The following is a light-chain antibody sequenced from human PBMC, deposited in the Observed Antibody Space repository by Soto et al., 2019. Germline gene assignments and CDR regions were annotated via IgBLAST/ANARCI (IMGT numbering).Light chain of an antibody. V-gene: IGKV3-11*01. CDR2: DAS. CDR1: QSVSSY. CDR3: QQHSNWPPIT. Sequence: EIVLTQSPATLSLSPGARATLSCRASQSVSSYLAWYQQKPGQAPRLLIYDASDRATGIPGRFSGSGSVPDFTLTISSLEPEDFAVYYCQQHSNWPPITFGQGTRLEIK. J-gene: IGKJ5*01.